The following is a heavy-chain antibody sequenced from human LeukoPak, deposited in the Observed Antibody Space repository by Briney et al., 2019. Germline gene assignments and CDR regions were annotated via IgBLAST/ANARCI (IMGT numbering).Heavy chain of an antibody. CDR1: GGTFSSYA. CDR3: ATGSGSYYEYRY. V-gene: IGHV1-69*05. CDR2: IIPIFGTA. Sequence: SVKVSCKASGGTFSSYAISWVRQAPGQGLEWMGGIIPIFGTANYAQKFQGRVTITTDESTRTAYMELSSLRSEDTAVYYCATGSGSYYEYRYWGQGTLVTVSS. J-gene: IGHJ4*02. D-gene: IGHD3-10*01.